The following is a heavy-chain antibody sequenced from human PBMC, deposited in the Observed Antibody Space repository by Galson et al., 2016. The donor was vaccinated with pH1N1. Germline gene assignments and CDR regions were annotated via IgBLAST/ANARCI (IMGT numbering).Heavy chain of an antibody. CDR1: GFTFSAHY. CDR2: IRHKDYGYTT. Sequence: SLRLSCAASGFTFSAHYMEWFRQAPGKGLEWVGRIRHKDYGYTTEYAASVRGRFTLSRDENSLYLQMNSLKVEDTAVYFCARIQPAVLNAHDFWGQGTLVSVSS. V-gene: IGHV3-72*01. D-gene: IGHD2-8*01. J-gene: IGHJ4*02. CDR3: ARIQPAVLNAHDF.